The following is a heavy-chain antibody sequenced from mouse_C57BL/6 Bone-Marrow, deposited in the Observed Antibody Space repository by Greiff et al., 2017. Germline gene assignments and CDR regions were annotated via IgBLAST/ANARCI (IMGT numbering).Heavy chain of an antibody. J-gene: IGHJ3*01. CDR1: GFTFSSYA. D-gene: IGHD2-1*01. CDR2: ISRGGDYI. CDR3: TRDLYGNFFAY. Sequence: EVMLVESGEGLVKPGGSLKLSCAASGFTFSSYAMSWVRQTPEKRLEWVAYISRGGDYIYYADTVKGRFTISRDNARNTLYLQRSSLKSEDTAMYYCTRDLYGNFFAYWGQGTLVTVSA. V-gene: IGHV5-9-1*02.